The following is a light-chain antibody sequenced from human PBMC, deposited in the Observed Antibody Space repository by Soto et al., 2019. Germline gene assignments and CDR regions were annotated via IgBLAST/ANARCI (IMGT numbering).Light chain of an antibody. CDR2: WAS. CDR1: QSVLSSSNNKSY. J-gene: IGKJ2*01. CDR3: QQYYNTMYT. V-gene: IGKV4-1*01. Sequence: DIVMTQSPDSLAVSLGERATIKCKSSQSVLSSSNNKSYLAWYQQKPGQPPKQLIYWASTRESGVPDRFSGSGSGTDFTLTIRSLQAEDVEVYYCQQYYNTMYTFGQGTKVDTK.